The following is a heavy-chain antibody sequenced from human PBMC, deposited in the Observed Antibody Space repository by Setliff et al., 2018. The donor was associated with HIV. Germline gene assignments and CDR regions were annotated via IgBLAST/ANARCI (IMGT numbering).Heavy chain of an antibody. CDR3: ARELYVDIVATIDPLGDDYYYYYYMDV. V-gene: IGHV1-2*02. CDR1: GYMFSIYY. D-gene: IGHD5-12*01. Sequence: ASVKVSCKASGYMFSIYYMHWVRQVPGQGLEWMGWSNPNTGGTKYAQKFQGRVTMTMDTSTTTAYMELSRLKSDDTAVYYCARELYVDIVATIDPLGDDYYYYYYMDVWGKGTTVTVSS. CDR2: SNPNTGGT. J-gene: IGHJ6*03.